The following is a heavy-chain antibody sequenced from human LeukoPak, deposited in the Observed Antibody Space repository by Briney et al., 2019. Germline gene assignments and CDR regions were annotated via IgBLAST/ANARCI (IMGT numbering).Heavy chain of an antibody. V-gene: IGHV3-74*01. CDR2: INSDGSST. CDR3: ARVSSGSYFGYYYYYMDV. D-gene: IGHD1-26*01. J-gene: IGHJ6*03. CDR1: GFTFNNYW. Sequence: GGYLRLSCAASGFTFNNYWMHWVRQAPGKGLVWVSRINSDGSSTSYADSVKGRFTISRDNAKNTLYLQMNSLRAEDTAVYYCARVSSGSYFGYYYYYMDVWGKGTTVTVSS.